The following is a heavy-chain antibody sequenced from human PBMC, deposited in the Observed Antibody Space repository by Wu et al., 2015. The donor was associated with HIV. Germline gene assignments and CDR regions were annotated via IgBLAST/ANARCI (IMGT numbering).Heavy chain of an antibody. Sequence: QVQLVQSGAEVKKPGSSVKVSCKASGGTFSSYAISWVRQAPGQGLEWMGRIIPIFGTANYAQKFQGRVTITADESTSTAYMELSSLRSEDTAVYYCARVGGDGSGSYYQGAFDYWGQGTLVTVSS. CDR1: GGTFSSYA. CDR3: ARVGGDGSGSYYQGAFDY. V-gene: IGHV1-69*13. CDR2: IIPIFGTA. D-gene: IGHD3-10*01. J-gene: IGHJ4*02.